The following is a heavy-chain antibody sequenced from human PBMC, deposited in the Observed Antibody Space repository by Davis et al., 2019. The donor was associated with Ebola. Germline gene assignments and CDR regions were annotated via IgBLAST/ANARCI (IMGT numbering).Heavy chain of an antibody. Sequence: ASVKVSCKASGYTFTSYYMHWVRQAPGPGLEWMGIINPSGGSTSYAQKFQGRVTMTRDTSTSTVYMELSSLRSEDTAVYYCARDKSEGIVVVVAAMGPGWFDPWGQGTLVTVSS. CDR3: ARDKSEGIVVVVAAMGPGWFDP. D-gene: IGHD2-15*01. J-gene: IGHJ5*02. CDR2: INPSGGST. CDR1: GYTFTSYY. V-gene: IGHV1-46*01.